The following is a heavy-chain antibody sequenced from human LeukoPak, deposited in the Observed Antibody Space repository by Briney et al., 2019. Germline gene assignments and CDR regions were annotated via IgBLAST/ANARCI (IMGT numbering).Heavy chain of an antibody. CDR3: ARLTELSRGSYHLDY. D-gene: IGHD1-26*01. V-gene: IGHV1-46*01. CDR2: INPSGGST. J-gene: IGHJ4*02. Sequence: ASVKVSCKASGYTFTSYYMHWVRQAPGQGLEWMGIINPSGGSTSYAQKFQGRVTMTRDTSTSTVYMELSSLRSEDTAVYYCARLTELSRGSYHLDYWGQGTLVTVSS. CDR1: GYTFTSYY.